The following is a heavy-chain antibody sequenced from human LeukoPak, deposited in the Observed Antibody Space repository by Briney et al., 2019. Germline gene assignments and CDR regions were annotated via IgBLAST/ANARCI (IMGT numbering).Heavy chain of an antibody. J-gene: IGHJ3*01. CDR1: VYTFTDYY. CDR2: INPNRGGT. CDR3: AREIAVTGTKAFDV. Sequence: ASVKVSCKASVYTFTDYYIHWVRQAPGQGLEWMGWINPNRGGTNYAQNFQGRVTMTRDTPISTAYMELSRLTSDDMAVYYCAREIAVTGTKAFDVWGQGTMVTVSS. V-gene: IGHV1-2*02. D-gene: IGHD6-19*01.